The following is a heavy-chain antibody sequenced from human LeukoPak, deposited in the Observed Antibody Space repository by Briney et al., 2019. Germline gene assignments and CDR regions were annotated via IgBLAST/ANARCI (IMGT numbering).Heavy chain of an antibody. CDR3: ARWVNYGDYGTPHAFDI. CDR1: GGSVSSGGYY. J-gene: IGHJ3*02. D-gene: IGHD4-17*01. Sequence: SETLSLTCTVSGGSVSSGGYYWNWIRQHPGKGLEWIGYIFSGGSTYYNPSLKSRVTISVDTSKTQFSLKLSSVTAADTAVYYCARWVNYGDYGTPHAFDIWGQGTMVTVSS. CDR2: IFSGGST. V-gene: IGHV4-31*03.